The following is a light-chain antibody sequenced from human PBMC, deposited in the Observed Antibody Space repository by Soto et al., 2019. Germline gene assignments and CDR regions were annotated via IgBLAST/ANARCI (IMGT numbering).Light chain of an antibody. J-gene: IGLJ1*01. Sequence: QSFLTQPPSASGTPVQRVTISCSGSSSNIGSNTVDWYQQLPGTAPKLLIYSNNQLPSWVPDRFSGSKSGTSASLAISGLQSEDEADYYCAPWDDSLXGYVLGTGTKV. CDR3: APWDDSLXGYV. V-gene: IGLV1-44*01. CDR1: SSNIGSNT. CDR2: SNN.